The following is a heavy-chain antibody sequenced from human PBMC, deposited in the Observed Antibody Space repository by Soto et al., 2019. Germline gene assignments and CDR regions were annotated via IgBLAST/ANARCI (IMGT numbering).Heavy chain of an antibody. J-gene: IGHJ4*02. CDR2: ISWDGGST. CDR1: GFTFDDYT. CDR3: AKAPMATSFVGYFDY. Sequence: GSLRLSCAASGFTFDDYTMHRVRQAPGKGLEWVSLISWDGGSTYYADSVKGRFTISRDNSKNSLYLQMNSLRTEDTALYYCAKAPMATSFVGYFDYWGQGTLVTVSS. V-gene: IGHV3-43*01. D-gene: IGHD5-12*01.